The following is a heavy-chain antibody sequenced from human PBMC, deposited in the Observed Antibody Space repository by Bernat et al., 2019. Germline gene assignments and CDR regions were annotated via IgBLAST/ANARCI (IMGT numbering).Heavy chain of an antibody. CDR2: ISSSSTYI. CDR3: ERIIDYGGYGDGDI. CDR1: GFTFSSYS. V-gene: IGHV3-21*01. J-gene: IGHJ3*02. D-gene: IGHD4-17*01. Sequence: EVQLVESGGGLVKPGGSLRLSCAASGFTFSSYSMNLVRQAPGKGLEWVSSISSSSTYIYYADSVKGRFTISRDNAKNSLYLQMNNLRAEDTAVYYCERIIDYGGYGDGDIWGQGTMVTVSS.